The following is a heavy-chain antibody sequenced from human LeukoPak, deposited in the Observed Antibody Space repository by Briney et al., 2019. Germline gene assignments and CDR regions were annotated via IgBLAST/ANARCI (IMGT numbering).Heavy chain of an antibody. CDR1: GGTFSSYA. CDR2: IIPIFGTA. D-gene: IGHD3-22*01. J-gene: IGHJ5*02. V-gene: IGHV1-69*05. Sequence: SVKVSCKASGGTFSSYAISWVRQAPGQGLEWMGGIIPIFGTANYAQKFQGRVTITTDESTSTAYMELSSLRSEDTAVYYCARDRGYYDSSGYPTAYNWFDPWGQGTLVTVSS. CDR3: ARDRGYYDSSGYPTAYNWFDP.